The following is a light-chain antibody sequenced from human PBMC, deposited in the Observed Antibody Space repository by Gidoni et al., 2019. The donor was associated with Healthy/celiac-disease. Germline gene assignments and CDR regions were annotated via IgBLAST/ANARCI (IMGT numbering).Light chain of an antibody. J-gene: IGKJ2*01. CDR3: QQYYSTPVT. CDR1: QSVLYSSNNMNY. V-gene: IGKV4-1*01. CDR2: WAS. Sequence: DIVMTQSPDSLAVSLGERATINCKSSQSVLYSSNNMNYLAWYQQKPGQPPKLLIDWASTRESGVPDRFSGCGSGTDFTLTISSLQAEDVAVYYCQQYYSTPVTFGQGTKLEIK.